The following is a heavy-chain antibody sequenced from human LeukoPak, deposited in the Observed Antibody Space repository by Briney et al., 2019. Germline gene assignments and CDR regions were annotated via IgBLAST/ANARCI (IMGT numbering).Heavy chain of an antibody. Sequence: SETLSLTCTVSGGSISSSYYYWGWIRQPPGKGLEWIGSIYYSGSTYYNPSLKSRVTISVDTSKNQFSLKLSSVTAADTALYYCAGRGTGYGIFDYWGQGTLVTVSS. D-gene: IGHD5-12*01. V-gene: IGHV4-39*01. CDR2: IYYSGST. CDR3: AGRGTGYGIFDY. J-gene: IGHJ4*02. CDR1: GGSISSSYYY.